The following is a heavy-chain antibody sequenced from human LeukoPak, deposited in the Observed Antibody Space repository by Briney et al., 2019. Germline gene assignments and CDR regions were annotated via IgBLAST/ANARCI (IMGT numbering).Heavy chain of an antibody. Sequence: PGGSLRLSCAASGFTFSSYAMHWVRQAPGKGLEWVAVISYDGSNKYYADSVKGRFTISRDNSKNTLYLQMNSLRAEDTAVYYCARDLPGIYWGQGTLVTVSS. J-gene: IGHJ4*02. CDR1: GFTFSSYA. V-gene: IGHV3-30*04. D-gene: IGHD2-2*01. CDR3: ARDLPGIY. CDR2: ISYDGSNK.